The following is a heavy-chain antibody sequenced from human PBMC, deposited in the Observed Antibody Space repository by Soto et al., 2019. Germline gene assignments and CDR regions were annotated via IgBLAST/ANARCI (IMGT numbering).Heavy chain of an antibody. V-gene: IGHV4-4*02. D-gene: IGHD1-26*01. CDR2: IAHDGHT. CDR1: SGSITTSVL. Sequence: VQLTESGPGLVRPSGTLSLTCDVSSGSITTSVLWTWVRRFPGKELEWIGEIAHDGHTNYNPSLSGRVTMSVDLSNSQFSLKVASVTAADTALYFCVGGRDYDYWGQGTLVTVSS. CDR3: VGGRDYDY. J-gene: IGHJ4*02.